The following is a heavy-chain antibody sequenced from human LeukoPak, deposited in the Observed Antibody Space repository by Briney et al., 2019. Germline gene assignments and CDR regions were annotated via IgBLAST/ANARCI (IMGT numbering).Heavy chain of an antibody. CDR2: FSRIGIT. D-gene: IGHD2-2*01. J-gene: IGHJ4*02. CDR3: VRGTSYWYGVDY. V-gene: IGHV3-69-1*01. Sequence: GGSLRLSCAASGFSLSTSKMNWVRQAPGKGLEWVASFSRIGITDYADSVKGRFTITRDNARNSLDLQMNSLRDDDTAVYFCVRGTSYWYGVDYWGRGTLVTVSS. CDR1: GFSLSTSK.